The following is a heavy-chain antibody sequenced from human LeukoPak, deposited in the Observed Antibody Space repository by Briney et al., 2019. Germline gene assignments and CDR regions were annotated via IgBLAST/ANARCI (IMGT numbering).Heavy chain of an antibody. CDR3: AKHDGSGSYYRLLFDY. V-gene: IGHV3-23*01. CDR1: GFTFSSYA. CDR2: ISGSGGNT. Sequence: GGSLRLSCAASGFTFSSYAMSWVRQAPGKGLEWVSAISGSGGNTYYADSVKGRFTISRDNSKNTLYLQMNSLRAEDTAVYYCAKHDGSGSYYRLLFDYWGQGTLVTVSS. D-gene: IGHD3-10*01. J-gene: IGHJ4*02.